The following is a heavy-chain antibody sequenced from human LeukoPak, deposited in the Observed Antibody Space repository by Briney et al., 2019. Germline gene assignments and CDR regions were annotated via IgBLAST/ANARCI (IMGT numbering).Heavy chain of an antibody. J-gene: IGHJ4*02. CDR2: INPNSGGT. CDR1: GYTFTGYY. D-gene: IGHD5-24*01. CDR3: ARGGVEMATILGY. Sequence: ASVKVSCKAFGYTFTGYYMHWVRQAPGQGLEWMGWINPNSGGTNYAQKFQGRVTMTRDTSISTAYMELSRLRSDDTAVYYCARGGVEMATILGYWGQGTLVTVSS. V-gene: IGHV1-2*02.